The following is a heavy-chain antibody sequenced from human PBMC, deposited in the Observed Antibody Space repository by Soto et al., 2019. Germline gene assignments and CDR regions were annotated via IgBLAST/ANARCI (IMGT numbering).Heavy chain of an antibody. CDR3: VRDRMWEQWLGPHDAFEI. J-gene: IGHJ3*02. CDR1: GFTFSIFS. Sequence: SLRLSCAASGFTFSIFSMSWVRQAPGKGLEWISYVNAAANDIYYTDSVRGRFTISRGNAKNSLYLQMNSLRDDDTAVYYCVRDRMWEQWLGPHDAFEIWGQGTMVTVSS. CDR2: VNAAANDI. V-gene: IGHV3-48*02. D-gene: IGHD6-19*01.